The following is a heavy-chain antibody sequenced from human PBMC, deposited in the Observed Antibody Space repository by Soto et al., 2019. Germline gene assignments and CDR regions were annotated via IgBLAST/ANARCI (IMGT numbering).Heavy chain of an antibody. V-gene: IGHV3-74*01. CDR2: SNTDGSSV. D-gene: IGHD6-13*01. Sequence: EVQLVESGGGLVQPGGSLRLSCAASGFTFSSYWMHWVRQAPGKGLVWVSRSNTDGSSVDYADSVKGRFTISRDNAKNTLYLQMNSLRIEDTTVYYCTRDQTYAGNYYDYWGQGTRVTVSS. CDR1: GFTFSSYW. CDR3: TRDQTYAGNYYDY. J-gene: IGHJ4*02.